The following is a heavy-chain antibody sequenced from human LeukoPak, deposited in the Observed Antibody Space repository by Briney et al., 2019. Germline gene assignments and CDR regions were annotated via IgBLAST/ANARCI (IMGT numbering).Heavy chain of an antibody. J-gene: IGHJ6*03. Sequence: GGSLRLSCAASGFTFSSYWMSWVRQAPGKGLEWVANIKQDGSEKYYVDSVKGRFTISRDNAENSLYLQMNSLRAEDTAVYYCARDYQPFVDYYYYMDVWGKGTTVTVSS. CDR3: ARDYQPFVDYYYYMDV. CDR2: IKQDGSEK. D-gene: IGHD2-2*01. CDR1: GFTFSSYW. V-gene: IGHV3-7*01.